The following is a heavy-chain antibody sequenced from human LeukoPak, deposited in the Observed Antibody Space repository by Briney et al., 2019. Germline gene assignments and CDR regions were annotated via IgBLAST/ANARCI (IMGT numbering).Heavy chain of an antibody. V-gene: IGHV3-33*01. J-gene: IGHJ6*03. Sequence: QTGGSLRLSCAASGFTFSSYDMHWVRQAPGKGLEWVAVIWYDGSNKYYADSVKGRFTISRDNSKNTLYLQMNSLRAEDTAVYYCARVGSSPGSKPHYYYYYYYMDVWGKGTTVTVSS. CDR1: GFTFSSYD. CDR3: ARVGSSPGSKPHYYYYYYYMDV. D-gene: IGHD2-2*01. CDR2: IWYDGSNK.